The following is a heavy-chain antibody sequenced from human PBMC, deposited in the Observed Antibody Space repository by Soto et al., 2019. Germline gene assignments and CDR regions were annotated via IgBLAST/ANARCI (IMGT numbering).Heavy chain of an antibody. Sequence: EVQLVESGGGLVQPGGSLRLSCAASGLIFSDYHMDWVRQAPGKGLEWVGRIRRKANSYTTEYAASVKGRFTISRDDSKNSLYLQMNSLKSDDGAVYYCAMLGGWSGGSSGMDVWGQGTTVTASS. V-gene: IGHV3-72*01. CDR3: AMLGGWSGGSSGMDV. CDR1: GLIFSDYH. J-gene: IGHJ6*02. CDR2: IRRKANSYTT. D-gene: IGHD3-10*02.